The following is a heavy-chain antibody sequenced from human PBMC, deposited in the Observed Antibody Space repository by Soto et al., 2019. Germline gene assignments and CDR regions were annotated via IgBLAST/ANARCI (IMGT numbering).Heavy chain of an antibody. V-gene: IGHV4-28*01. CDR3: ARLGAAAAGTGFDP. CDR2: IYYSGGT. Sequence: QVQLQESGPGLVKPSDTLSLTGAVSGYSISSSNWWGWIRQPPGKGLEWIGYIYYSGGTYYNPSLKSRVTMSVDTSKNQFSLKLSSVTAVDTAVYYCARLGAAAAGTGFDPWGQGTLVTVSS. D-gene: IGHD6-13*01. CDR1: GYSISSSNW. J-gene: IGHJ5*02.